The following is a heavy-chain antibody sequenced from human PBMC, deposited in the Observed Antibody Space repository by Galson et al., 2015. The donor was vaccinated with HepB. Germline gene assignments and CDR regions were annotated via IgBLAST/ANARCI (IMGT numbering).Heavy chain of an antibody. CDR1: GFTFSNAW. Sequence: SLRLSCAASGFTFSNAWMTWVRRAPGKGLEWVGRIKSKTDGGTTDYAAPVKGRFTISRDDSKNTLYLQMNSLKTEDTAVYYCTTDAGIQLHGKDYWGQGTLVTVSS. J-gene: IGHJ4*02. CDR2: IKSKTDGGTT. CDR3: TTDAGIQLHGKDY. V-gene: IGHV3-15*01. D-gene: IGHD5-18*01.